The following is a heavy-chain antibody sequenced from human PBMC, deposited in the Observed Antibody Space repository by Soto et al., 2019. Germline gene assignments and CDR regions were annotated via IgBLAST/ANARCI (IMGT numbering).Heavy chain of an antibody. CDR1: GGTFSSYA. V-gene: IGHV1-69*01. J-gene: IGHJ4*02. D-gene: IGHD5-18*01. CDR3: ARGAPADTAMPYPFDY. CDR2: IIPIFGTA. Sequence: QVQLVQSGAEVKKPRSSVKVSCKASGGTFSSYAISWVRQAPGQGLEWMGGIIPIFGTANYAQKFQGRVTITADESTSTAYMELSSLRSEDTAVYYCARGAPADTAMPYPFDYWGQGTLVTVSS.